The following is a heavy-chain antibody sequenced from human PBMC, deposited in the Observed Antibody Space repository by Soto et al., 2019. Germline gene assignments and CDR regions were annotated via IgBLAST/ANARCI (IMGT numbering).Heavy chain of an antibody. CDR2: IYPGDSDT. D-gene: IGHD2-21*02. CDR3: ARRLYCGGDCYSGFDY. J-gene: IGHJ4*02. V-gene: IGHV5-51*01. CDR1: GYSFTSYW. Sequence: GESLKISCKGSGYSFTSYWIGWVRQMPGKGLEWMGIIYPGDSDTRYSPSFQGQVTFSADKSISTAYLQWSSLKASDTDMYYCARRLYCGGDCYSGFDYWGLGTLVTVSS.